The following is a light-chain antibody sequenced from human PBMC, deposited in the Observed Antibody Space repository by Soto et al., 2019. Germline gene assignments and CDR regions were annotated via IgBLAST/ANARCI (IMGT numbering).Light chain of an antibody. J-gene: IGLJ1*01. CDR1: SSDVGGYNY. CDR2: KVS. V-gene: IGLV2-14*01. Sequence: QPVLTQPASVSGSPGQSITISCTRTSSDVGGYNYVSWYQQYPGRVPKLLIYKVSNRPSGISNRFSGSKSGNTASLTISGLQAEDEADYFCTSPTPGSLYVFGSGTKVTVL. CDR3: TSPTPGSLYV.